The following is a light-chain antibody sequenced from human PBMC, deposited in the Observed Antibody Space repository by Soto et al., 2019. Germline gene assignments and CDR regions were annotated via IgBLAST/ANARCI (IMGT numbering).Light chain of an antibody. Sequence: EIVFTQSPATLSLSPGERATLSCRASQSISTSLAWCQQKPGQAPRVLIYDASNRATGIPARFSGSGSGTDFTLTISSLEPEDFAVYYCQQRSNWPPITFGQGTRLEIK. CDR3: QQRSNWPPIT. CDR2: DAS. V-gene: IGKV3-11*01. CDR1: QSISTS. J-gene: IGKJ5*01.